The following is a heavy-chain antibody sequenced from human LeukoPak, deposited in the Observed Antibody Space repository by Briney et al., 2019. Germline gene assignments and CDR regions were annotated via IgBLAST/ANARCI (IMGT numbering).Heavy chain of an antibody. J-gene: IGHJ6*02. CDR3: ARKGYYDILTGYYRSHYGMDV. V-gene: IGHV1-18*01. CDR1: GYTFTSYG. CDR2: ISAYNGNT. Sequence: ASVKVSCKASGYTFTSYGISWVRQAPGQGLEWMGWISAYNGNTNYAQKLQGRVTMTTDTSTSTAYMELRGLRSDDTAVYYCARKGYYDILTGYYRSHYGMDVWGQGTTVTVSS. D-gene: IGHD3-9*01.